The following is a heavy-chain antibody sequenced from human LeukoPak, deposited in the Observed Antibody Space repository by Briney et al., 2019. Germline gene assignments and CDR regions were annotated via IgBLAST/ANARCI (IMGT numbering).Heavy chain of an antibody. CDR1: GFTFSSYG. CDR3: AKEFGGSWYYFDY. V-gene: IGHV3-33*06. D-gene: IGHD6-13*01. CDR2: IWYDGSNK. Sequence: GGSLRLSCAASGFTFSSYGMHWVRQAPGKGLEWVAVIWYDGSNKYYADSVKGRFTISRDNSKNTLYLQMNSLRAEDTAVYYCAKEFGGSWYYFDYWGQGTLVTVSS. J-gene: IGHJ4*02.